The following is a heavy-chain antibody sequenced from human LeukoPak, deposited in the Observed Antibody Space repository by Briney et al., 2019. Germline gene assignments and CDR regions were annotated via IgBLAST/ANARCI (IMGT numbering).Heavy chain of an antibody. CDR3: TTGALDYDILTGESDRSVPDDY. CDR1: GGSISSGGYS. Sequence: SQTLSLTCAVSGGSISSGGYSWSWIRQPPGKGLEWIGYIYHSGSTYYNPSLKSRVTISVDRSKNQISLKLSSVTATDTAVYYCTTGALDYDILTGESDRSVPDDYWGQGTLVTVSS. D-gene: IGHD3-9*01. V-gene: IGHV4-30-2*01. J-gene: IGHJ4*02. CDR2: IYHSGST.